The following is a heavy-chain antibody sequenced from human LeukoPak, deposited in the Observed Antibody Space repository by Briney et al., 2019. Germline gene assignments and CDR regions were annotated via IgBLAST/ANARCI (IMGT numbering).Heavy chain of an antibody. J-gene: IGHJ4*02. CDR2: IDPSDSYT. V-gene: IGHV5-10-1*01. CDR3: ARHYYYDSSTVEY. D-gene: IGHD3-22*01. CDR1: GYTFTSYW. Sequence: GESLKISCKGSGYTFTSYWVTWVRQMPGKGLEWMGRIDPSDSYTKYSPSFEGHVTLSADTSTSTAYLQWSSLKASDTAMYYCARHYYYDSSTVEYWGQGTLVTVSS.